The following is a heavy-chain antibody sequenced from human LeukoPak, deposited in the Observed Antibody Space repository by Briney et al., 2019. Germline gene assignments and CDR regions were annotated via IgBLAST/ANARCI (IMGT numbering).Heavy chain of an antibody. CDR2: ISSSSTYI. J-gene: IGHJ4*02. CDR3: ARDLWGIAARRDLDY. D-gene: IGHD6-6*01. CDR1: GFTFSSYI. V-gene: IGHV3-21*01. Sequence: GGSLRLSCAASGFTFSSYIMSWVRQAPGKGLEWVSSISSSSTYIYYADSVKGRFTISRDNAKNSLYLQMNSLRAEDTAVYYCARDLWGIAARRDLDYWGQGTLVTVSS.